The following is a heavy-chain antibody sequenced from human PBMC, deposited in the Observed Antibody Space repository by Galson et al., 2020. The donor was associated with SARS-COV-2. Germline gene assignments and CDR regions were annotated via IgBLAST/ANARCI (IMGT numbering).Heavy chain of an antibody. CDR2: IGHDGSYK. CDR1: GFAFDTYG. J-gene: IGHJ3*02. D-gene: IGHD1-26*01. V-gene: IGHV3-33*01. CDR3: ARGGIMGDTIPGVFDI. Sequence: GASLKISCAASGFAFDTYGMHWVRQAPGKGLEGGAGIGHDGSYKYYVDPVNGRFTISRDNSKNTLFLEMNSLRAEDTAVYYCARGGIMGDTIPGVFDIWGQGTVVTVSS.